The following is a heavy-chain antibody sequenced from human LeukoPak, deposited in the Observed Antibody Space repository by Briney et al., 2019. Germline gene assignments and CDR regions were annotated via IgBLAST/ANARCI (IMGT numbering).Heavy chain of an antibody. D-gene: IGHD1-26*01. CDR3: ARASVLGDSREGY. CDR1: GFTFSSYG. V-gene: IGHV3-30*02. CDR2: IRFDGSNK. Sequence: QPGGSLRLSCAASGFTFSSYGLHWVRQAPGKGLEWVAFIRFDGSNKYHADSVKGRFTISRDNAKNTLYLQMNSLSAEDTVVYYCARASVLGDSREGYWGQGTLVTVSS. J-gene: IGHJ4*02.